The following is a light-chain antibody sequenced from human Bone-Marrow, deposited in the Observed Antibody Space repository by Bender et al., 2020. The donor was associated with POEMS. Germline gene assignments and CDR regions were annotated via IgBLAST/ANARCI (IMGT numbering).Light chain of an antibody. V-gene: IGLV1-44*01. CDR1: SSNFGNNA. J-gene: IGLJ3*02. Sequence: QSVLTQPPSASGTPGQSVTISCSGTSSNFGNNAANWYQHVPGTAPKLLVYSNNQPPSGVPDRFSASTSGTSASLAISGLHSDDEADYYCSSWDDSLNGWVFGGGTKLTVL. CDR2: SNN. CDR3: SSWDDSLNGWV.